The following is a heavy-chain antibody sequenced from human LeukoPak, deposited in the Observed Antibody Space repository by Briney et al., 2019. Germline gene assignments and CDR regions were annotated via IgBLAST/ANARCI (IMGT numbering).Heavy chain of an antibody. V-gene: IGHV3-30*18. D-gene: IGHD6-13*01. CDR2: ISYDGSNK. CDR1: GFTFSSYG. CDR3: AKDVGKYSSSWFHAFDI. J-gene: IGHJ3*02. Sequence: GGSLRLSCEASGFTFSSYGMHWVRQAPGKGLEWVAVISYDGSNKYYADSVKGRFTISRDNSKNTLYLQMNSLRAEDTAVYYCAKDVGKYSSSWFHAFDIWGQGTMVTVSS.